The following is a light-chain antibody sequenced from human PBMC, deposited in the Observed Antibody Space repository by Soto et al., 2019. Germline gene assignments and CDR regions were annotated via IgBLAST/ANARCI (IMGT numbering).Light chain of an antibody. CDR2: DND. Sequence: QSVLTQSPSVSAAPGQKVTISCSGRSSNIGNNYVSWYQQLPGTAPKLLIKDNDKRPSEIPDRFSGSKSGTSATLGITGLQTGDEADYYCGTWDSSLSAVVFGGGTKLNVL. J-gene: IGLJ2*01. CDR1: SSNIGNNY. V-gene: IGLV1-51*01. CDR3: GTWDSSLSAVV.